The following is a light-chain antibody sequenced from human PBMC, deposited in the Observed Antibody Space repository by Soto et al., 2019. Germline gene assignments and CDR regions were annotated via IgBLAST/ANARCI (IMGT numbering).Light chain of an antibody. CDR1: SSDVGAYNY. J-gene: IGLJ1*01. Sequence: QSVLTQPASVSGSPGQSISISCTGTSSDVGAYNYVSWYQQYPGKGPKLIIYDVNNRPSGVSNRFSGSKSGNTASLTISGLQADDEADYFCSSYTTSTTRDVFGNGTKLTVL. CDR3: SSYTTSTTRDV. CDR2: DVN. V-gene: IGLV2-14*03.